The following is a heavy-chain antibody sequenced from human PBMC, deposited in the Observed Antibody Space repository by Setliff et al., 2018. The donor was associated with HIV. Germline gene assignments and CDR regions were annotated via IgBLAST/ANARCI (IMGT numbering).Heavy chain of an antibody. J-gene: IGHJ5*02. D-gene: IGHD1-7*01. Sequence: PSETLSLTCTVSGGSISSNSYYWSWIRQPAGKGLEWIGHIYTNGRTNYNPPLKSRVTISVDPSKNQFSLKLSSVTATDTAMYYCASANWNYLRYWFDPWGQGTLVTVSS. CDR1: GGSISSNSYY. CDR3: ASANWNYLRYWFDP. CDR2: IYTNGRT. V-gene: IGHV4-61*09.